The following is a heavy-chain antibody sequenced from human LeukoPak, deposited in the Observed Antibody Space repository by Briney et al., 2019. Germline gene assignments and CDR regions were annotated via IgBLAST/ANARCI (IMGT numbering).Heavy chain of an antibody. CDR2: ISSGGNT. CDR3: ARDRPYVWGSYRPIYYFDY. Sequence: ASVKVSCKASGYIFSNYGITWVRQAPGHGLEWMGWISSGGNTNYAPKFQDRATMTTDTSTSTAYMELRSLRSDDTAVYYCARDRPYVWGSYRPIYYFDYWGQGTLVTVSS. V-gene: IGHV1-18*01. D-gene: IGHD3-16*02. CDR1: GYIFSNYG. J-gene: IGHJ4*02.